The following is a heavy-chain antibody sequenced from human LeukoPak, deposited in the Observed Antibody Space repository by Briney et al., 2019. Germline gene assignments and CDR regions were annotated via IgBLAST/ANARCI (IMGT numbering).Heavy chain of an antibody. Sequence: PSETLSLTCGVSGYPINNAYYWVWIRQPPGKGLEWIGYIYYSGSTNYNPSLKSRVTISVDTSKNQFSLKLSSVTAADTAVYYCARDSYSGSRDNWYFDLRGRGTLVTVSS. CDR2: IYYSGST. CDR1: GYPINNAYY. CDR3: ARDSYSGSRDNWYFDL. D-gene: IGHD1-26*01. J-gene: IGHJ2*01. V-gene: IGHV4-61*01.